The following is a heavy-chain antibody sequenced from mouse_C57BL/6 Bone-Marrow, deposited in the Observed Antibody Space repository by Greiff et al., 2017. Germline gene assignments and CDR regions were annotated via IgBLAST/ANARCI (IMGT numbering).Heavy chain of an antibody. CDR1: GYTFTSYW. CDR3: ASSHYDDYLDY. J-gene: IGHJ2*01. Sequence: QVQLQQPGAELVMPGASVKLSCKASGYTFTSYWMHWVKQRPGQGLEWIGEIDPSDSYTNYNQKFKGKSTLTVDTSSSTAYMQLCSLTSVDSAVYYCASSHYDDYLDYWGQGTTLTVSS. CDR2: IDPSDSYT. V-gene: IGHV1-69*01. D-gene: IGHD2-3*01.